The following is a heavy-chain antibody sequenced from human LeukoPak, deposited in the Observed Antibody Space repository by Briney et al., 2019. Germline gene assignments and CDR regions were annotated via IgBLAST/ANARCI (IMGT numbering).Heavy chain of an antibody. Sequence: GRSLRLSCTVSGFTFDDYAMHWVRHTPGKGLEWVAGITWNRDNIGYGDSVKGRFTISRANAKNTLYLQMNSPRAEDTAVCYCARVSYYYDGSGYYYFDYWGQGTLVTVSS. CDR1: GFTFDDYA. D-gene: IGHD3-22*01. CDR3: ARVSYYYDGSGYYYFDY. CDR2: ITWNRDNI. J-gene: IGHJ4*02. V-gene: IGHV3-9*01.